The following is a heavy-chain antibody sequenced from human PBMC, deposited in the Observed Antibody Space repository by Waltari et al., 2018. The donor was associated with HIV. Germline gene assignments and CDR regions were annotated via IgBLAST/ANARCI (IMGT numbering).Heavy chain of an antibody. D-gene: IGHD5-18*01. CDR3: ASPEGDTAMVRI. CDR2: IYYSGST. Sequence: QLQLQESGPGLVKPSETLSLTCTVSGGSISSSSYYWGWIRQPPGRGLEWIGSIYYSGSTYYNPSLKSRVTISVDTSKNQFSLKLSSVTAADTAVYYCASPEGDTAMVRIWGQGTLVTVSS. V-gene: IGHV4-39*01. J-gene: IGHJ4*02. CDR1: GGSISSSSYY.